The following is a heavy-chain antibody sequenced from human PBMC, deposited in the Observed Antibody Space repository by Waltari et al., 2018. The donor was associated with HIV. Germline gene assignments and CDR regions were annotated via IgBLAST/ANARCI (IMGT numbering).Heavy chain of an antibody. CDR1: GFTFRSYG. V-gene: IGHV3-30*18. Sequence: QVQLVESGGGVVHPGTSLRLSCAASGFTFRSYGMHWVRQAPGKGGEWVEIVTYDVSEKYYADSVKGRFTISRDNSKNTLYLQMNSLRAEDTALYYCAKDGRYCSGGSCYGPHFYHYGMDVWGQGTTVTVSS. D-gene: IGHD2-15*01. J-gene: IGHJ6*02. CDR2: VTYDVSEK. CDR3: AKDGRYCSGGSCYGPHFYHYGMDV.